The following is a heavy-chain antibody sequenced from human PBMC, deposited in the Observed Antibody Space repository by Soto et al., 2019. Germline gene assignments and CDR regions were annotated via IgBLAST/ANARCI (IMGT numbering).Heavy chain of an antibody. Sequence: PGGSLRLSCAASGFTFSSYAMHWVRQAPGKGLEWVAVISYDGSNKYYADSVKGRFTISRDNSKNTLYLQMNSLRAEDTAVYYCARISDFLDYWGQGTLVTVSS. CDR1: GFTFSSYA. CDR2: ISYDGSNK. V-gene: IGHV3-30-3*01. D-gene: IGHD2-21*01. CDR3: ARISDFLDY. J-gene: IGHJ4*02.